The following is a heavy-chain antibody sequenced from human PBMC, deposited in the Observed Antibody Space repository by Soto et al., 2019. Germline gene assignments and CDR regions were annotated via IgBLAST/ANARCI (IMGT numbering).Heavy chain of an antibody. D-gene: IGHD1-1*01. J-gene: IGHJ3*02. Sequence: PTLVNPTQTLTLTCTLSGISLSTSGVGLGWIHQTPGKALEWLALVYWNDDKHYRPSLKSRLTITKDTSKNQAILTMTNMDPVDTATYYCARALATLPVFAFDIWGQGTLVTVSS. CDR2: VYWNDDK. CDR1: GISLSTSGVG. CDR3: ARALATLPVFAFDI. V-gene: IGHV2-5*01.